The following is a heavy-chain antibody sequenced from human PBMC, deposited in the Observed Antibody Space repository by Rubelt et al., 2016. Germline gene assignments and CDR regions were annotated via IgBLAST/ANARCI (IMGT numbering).Heavy chain of an antibody. V-gene: IGHV4-39*07. CDR3: ARDTTRCSSTSCYDAFDI. J-gene: IGHJ3*02. CDR1: GGSISSSSYY. Sequence: QLQLQESGPGLVKPSETLSLTCTVSGGSISSSSYYWGWIRQPPGKGLEWIGSIYYSGSTYYNPSLKGRVTISVDTSKNQFSLKLSSVTAADTAVYYCARDTTRCSSTSCYDAFDIWGQGTMVTVSS. D-gene: IGHD2-2*01. CDR2: IYYSGST.